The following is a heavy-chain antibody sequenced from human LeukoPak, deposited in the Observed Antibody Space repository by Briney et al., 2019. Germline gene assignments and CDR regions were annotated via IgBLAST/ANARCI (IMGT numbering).Heavy chain of an antibody. Sequence: SSETLSRTCTGSGGSISSYYWSWIRQPPGNGLEWIGYIYYSGSTNYNPSLKSRVTISVDTSKNQFSLKLSSVTAADTAVYYCARVAPHCSSTSCYGAYYYYYTDVWGKGTTVTVSS. CDR3: ARVAPHCSSTSCYGAYYYYYTDV. V-gene: IGHV4-59*01. J-gene: IGHJ6*03. D-gene: IGHD2-2*01. CDR1: GGSISSYY. CDR2: IYYSGST.